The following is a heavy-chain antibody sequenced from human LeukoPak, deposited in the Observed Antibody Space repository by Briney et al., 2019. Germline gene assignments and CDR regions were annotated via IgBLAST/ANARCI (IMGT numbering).Heavy chain of an antibody. J-gene: IGHJ6*03. Sequence: PAGSLRLSCAVSGFTFSTYAMSWVRQAPGKGLEWVSSISGSGDTAKYADSVKGRFTISRDNSKNTLYLQMNSLRADETAVYYCAKCREMATMWVYMDVWGKGTTVTVSS. CDR2: ISGSGDTA. D-gene: IGHD5-24*01. CDR1: GFTFSTYA. CDR3: AKCREMATMWVYMDV. V-gene: IGHV3-23*01.